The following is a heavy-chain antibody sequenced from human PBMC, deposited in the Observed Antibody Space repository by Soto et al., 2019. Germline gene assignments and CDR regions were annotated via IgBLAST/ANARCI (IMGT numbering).Heavy chain of an antibody. V-gene: IGHV3-15*01. CDR1: GFTFRNAW. CDR2: IKSKIDGGTT. Sequence: GGSLRLSCAGSGFTFRNAWMSWVRQAPGKGLEWVGRIKSKIDGGTTDYAAPVKGRFLISRDDSENTVFLQMNSLKIEDTAVYYCTYYYGSISHPRFDYWGQGTLVTVSS. D-gene: IGHD3-22*01. J-gene: IGHJ4*02. CDR3: TYYYGSISHPRFDY.